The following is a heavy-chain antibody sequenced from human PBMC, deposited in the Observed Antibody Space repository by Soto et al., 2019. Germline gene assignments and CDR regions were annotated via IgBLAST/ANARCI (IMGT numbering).Heavy chain of an antibody. Sequence: GSLRLSCSASGFTFSSYAMHWVRQAPGKGLEYVSAISSNGGSTYYADSVKGRFTISRDNSKNTLYLQMSSLRAEDTAVYYCVKNYDSSGYYYAGSHYWGQGTLVTVSS. J-gene: IGHJ4*02. V-gene: IGHV3-64D*08. CDR1: GFTFSSYA. D-gene: IGHD3-22*01. CDR3: VKNYDSSGYYYAGSHY. CDR2: ISSNGGST.